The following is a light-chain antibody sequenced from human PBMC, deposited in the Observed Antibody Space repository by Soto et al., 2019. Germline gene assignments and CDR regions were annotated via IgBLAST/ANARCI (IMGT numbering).Light chain of an antibody. CDR1: SSDIGRYNY. Sequence: QSALTQPPSASGSPGQSVTISCTGTSSDIGRYNYVSWYQQHPGKAPKLIVFEVAQRPTGVPDRFSASKSGSTASLTVSGLQAEDEADYYCSSYAGDNRLVFGGGTKLTVL. J-gene: IGLJ3*02. CDR3: SSYAGDNRLV. CDR2: EVA. V-gene: IGLV2-8*01.